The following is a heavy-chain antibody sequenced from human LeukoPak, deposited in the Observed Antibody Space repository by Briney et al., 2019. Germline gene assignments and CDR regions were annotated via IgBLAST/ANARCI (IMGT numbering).Heavy chain of an antibody. CDR2: ISSSGSTT. CDR1: GFTFSDYE. D-gene: IGHD6-19*01. CDR3: ARGTFSMYSSGWYVGD. J-gene: IGHJ4*02. V-gene: IGHV3-48*03. Sequence: AGGSLRLSCSASGFTFSDYEMNWVRQAPGKGLDWVSFISSSGSTTDYADSVNGRFTISRDNGKNSLYLQMNSLRAEDTAIYDCARGTFSMYSSGWYVGDWGQGTLVTASS.